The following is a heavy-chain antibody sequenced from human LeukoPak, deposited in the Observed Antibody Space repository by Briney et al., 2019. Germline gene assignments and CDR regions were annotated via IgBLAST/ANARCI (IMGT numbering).Heavy chain of an antibody. CDR2: MNPNSGNT. D-gene: IGHD2-21*01. V-gene: IGHV1-8*01. J-gene: IGHJ6*03. CDR1: GYTFTSYD. CDR3: AGATNLYSISSFLHQFGNYYMDV. Sequence: ASVKVSCKASGYTFTSYDINWVRQATGQGLEWMGWMNPNSGNTGYAQKFQGRVTMTRNTSISTASMELRSLRSEDTAVYYCAGATNLYSISSFLHQFGNYYMDVWGKGTTVTVSS.